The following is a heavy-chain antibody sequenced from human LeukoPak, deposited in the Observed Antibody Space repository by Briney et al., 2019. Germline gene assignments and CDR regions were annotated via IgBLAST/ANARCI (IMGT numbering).Heavy chain of an antibody. CDR1: GGPFSGYY. V-gene: IGHV4-34*01. CDR3: ARGPGGIYYDRGAHYHDY. J-gene: IGHJ4*02. D-gene: IGHD3-22*01. Sequence: PSETLSLTCAVYGGPFSGYYWSWIRQPPGKGLEWIGYIYHSGSTHYNPSLKSRVTISVDRTENQFSLKLSSVTAADTAVYYCARGPGGIYYDRGAHYHDYWGQGTLVTVSS. CDR2: IYHSGST.